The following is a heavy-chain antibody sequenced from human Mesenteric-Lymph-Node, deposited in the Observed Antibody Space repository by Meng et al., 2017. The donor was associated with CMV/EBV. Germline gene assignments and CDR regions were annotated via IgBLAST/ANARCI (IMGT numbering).Heavy chain of an antibody. D-gene: IGHD5-24*01. CDR1: GGSFSGYY. V-gene: IGHV4-34*01. J-gene: IGHJ6*02. CDR2: INHSGST. CDR3: ARLETQSGMDV. Sequence: GPLRLSCAVYGGSFSGYYWSWIRQPPGKGLEWIGEINHSGSTNYNPSLKSRVTISVDTSKNQFSLRLSSVTAADTAVYYCARLETQSGMDVWGQGTTVTVSS.